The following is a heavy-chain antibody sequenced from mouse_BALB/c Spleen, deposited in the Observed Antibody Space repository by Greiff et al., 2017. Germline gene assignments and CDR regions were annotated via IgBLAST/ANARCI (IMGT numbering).Heavy chain of an antibody. CDR3: ARKGITPGNYFDY. Sequence: VQLQQSGAELAKPGASVKMSCKASGYTFTSYRMHWVKQRPGQGLEWIGYINPSTGYTEYNQKFKDKATLTADKSSSTAYMQLSSLTSEDSAVYYCARKGITPGNYFDYWGQGTTLTVSS. CDR2: INPSTGYT. CDR1: GYTFTSYR. V-gene: IGHV1-4*01. D-gene: IGHD2-4*01. J-gene: IGHJ2*01.